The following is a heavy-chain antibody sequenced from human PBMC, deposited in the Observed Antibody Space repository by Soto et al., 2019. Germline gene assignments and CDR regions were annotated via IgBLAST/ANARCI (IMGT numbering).Heavy chain of an antibody. Sequence: QVQLVQSGAEVKKPGSSVKVSCKVSGGTFSNYAIDWVRLAPGHGLEWMGGIVPIFGTTYYTQKFQGRATIIADDSTTTAYLEMSSLRSDDTAIYSCARVEAVAGLYNYHGLDVWGQGTAVTVSS. CDR3: ARVEAVAGLYNYHGLDV. CDR2: IVPIFGTT. D-gene: IGHD6-19*01. CDR1: GGTFSNYA. V-gene: IGHV1-69*12. J-gene: IGHJ6*02.